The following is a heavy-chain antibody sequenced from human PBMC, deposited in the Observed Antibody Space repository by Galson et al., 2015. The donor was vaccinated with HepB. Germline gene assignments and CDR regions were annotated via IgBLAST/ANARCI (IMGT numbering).Heavy chain of an antibody. D-gene: IGHD3-16*01. CDR1: GFTFRVYT. J-gene: IGHJ4*02. V-gene: IGHV3-23*01. CDR2: VRGRGTGT. CDR3: AKDSGFGGEDY. Sequence: SLRLSCAASGFTFRVYTMNWVRQAPGTGLEWVSAVRGRGTGTWYADSVKGRFTISRDDSKNTVFLQLNSLRAEDTAIYYCAKDSGFGGEDYWGQGILVTVSS.